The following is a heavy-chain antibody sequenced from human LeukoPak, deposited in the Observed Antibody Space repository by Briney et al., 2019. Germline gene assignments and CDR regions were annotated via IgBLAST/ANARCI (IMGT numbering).Heavy chain of an antibody. CDR1: GFTFGSYG. D-gene: IGHD6-6*01. J-gene: IGHJ6*03. CDR2: ISYDGSHR. Sequence: GRSLRLSCAASGFTFGSYGMHWVRQAPGKELEWVAVISYDGSHRYYADSVKGRFTISRDDSKNTLYLQMDSLRPEDTAVYFCARAPVHYSYYYMDVWGKGTTVTVSS. V-gene: IGHV3-30*04. CDR3: ARAPVHYSYYYMDV.